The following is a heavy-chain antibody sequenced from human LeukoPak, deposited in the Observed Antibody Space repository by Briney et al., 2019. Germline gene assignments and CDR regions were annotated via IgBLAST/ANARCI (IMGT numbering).Heavy chain of an antibody. CDR1: GYTFTSYG. D-gene: IGHD6-19*01. CDR3: ARDTYSSGWYLYENDY. V-gene: IGHV1-18*01. CDR2: ISAYNGNT. J-gene: IGHJ4*02. Sequence: KPGASVKVSCKASGYTFTSYGISWVRQASGQGLEWMGWISAYNGNTNYAQKLQGRVTTTADKATSTAYMELSSLRSEDTAVYYCARDTYSSGWYLYENDYWGQGTLVTVSS.